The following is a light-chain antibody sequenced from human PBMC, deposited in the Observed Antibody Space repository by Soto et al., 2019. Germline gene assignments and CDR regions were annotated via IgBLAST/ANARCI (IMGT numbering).Light chain of an antibody. Sequence: EIVLTQSPGTLSLSPGETASLSCWASQSIVSNFLAWYQQRRGQPPRLLIYDSSRRASGIPARFTGSGSGTAFTLTISRGEPEDSAVYYCQQTFHSPRTFGQGTRLEI. CDR3: QQTFHSPRT. CDR1: QSIVSNF. CDR2: DSS. V-gene: IGKV3-20*01. J-gene: IGKJ2*01.